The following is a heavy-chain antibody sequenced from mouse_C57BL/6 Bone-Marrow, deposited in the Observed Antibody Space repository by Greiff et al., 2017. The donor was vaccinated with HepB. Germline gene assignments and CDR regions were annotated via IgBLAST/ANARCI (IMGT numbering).Heavy chain of an antibody. CDR3: VYDGYLFDY. D-gene: IGHD2-3*01. V-gene: IGHV3-6*01. J-gene: IGHJ2*01. CDR2: ISYDGSN. CDR1: GYSITSGYY. Sequence: ESGPGLVKPSQSLSLTCSVTGYSITSGYYWNWIRQFPGNKLEWMGYISYDGSNNYNPSLKNRISITRDTSKNQFFLKLNSVTTEDTATYYCVYDGYLFDYWGQGTTLTVSS.